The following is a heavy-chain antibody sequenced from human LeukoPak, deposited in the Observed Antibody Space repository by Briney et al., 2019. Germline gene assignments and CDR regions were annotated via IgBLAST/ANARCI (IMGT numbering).Heavy chain of an antibody. CDR2: INPNSGGT. V-gene: IGHV1-2*02. Sequence: ASVKVSFKASGYTFTGYYMHWVRQAPGQGLEWMGWINPNSGGTNYAQKFQGRVTMTRGTSISTAYMELSRLRSDDTAVYYCRTDRYGDYGDYIDYWGQGTLVTVSS. D-gene: IGHD4-17*01. CDR3: RTDRYGDYGDYIDY. J-gene: IGHJ4*02. CDR1: GYTFTGYY.